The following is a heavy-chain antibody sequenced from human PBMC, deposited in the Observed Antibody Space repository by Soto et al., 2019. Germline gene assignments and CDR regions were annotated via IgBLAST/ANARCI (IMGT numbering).Heavy chain of an antibody. CDR3: ASWDYNVLTGYSYDD. J-gene: IGHJ4*02. Sequence: QVQLVQSGAEVKKPGSSVKVSCKASGGTFNNYGMGWVRQAPGQGLGWMGGIIAMIARTNYAQKFQGRLTLTADASRSTAYMELRSLRSDDTAVYYCASWDYNVLTGYSYDDWGQGTLVTVSS. V-gene: IGHV1-69*01. CDR1: GGTFNNYG. CDR2: IIAMIART. D-gene: IGHD3-9*01.